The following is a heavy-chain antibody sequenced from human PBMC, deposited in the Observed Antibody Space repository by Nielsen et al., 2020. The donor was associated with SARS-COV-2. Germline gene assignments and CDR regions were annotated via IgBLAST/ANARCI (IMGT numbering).Heavy chain of an antibody. Sequence: GESLKISCAASGFTFSSNAMSWVRQAPGKGLEWVSAISGSGASTYYADSVKGRFTMSRDNSKSTLYLQMNSLRAEDTAVYYCATERGYYGMDVWGQGTTVTVS. CDR2: ISGSGAST. D-gene: IGHD3-10*01. V-gene: IGHV3-23*01. CDR1: GFTFSSNA. J-gene: IGHJ6*02. CDR3: ATERGYYGMDV.